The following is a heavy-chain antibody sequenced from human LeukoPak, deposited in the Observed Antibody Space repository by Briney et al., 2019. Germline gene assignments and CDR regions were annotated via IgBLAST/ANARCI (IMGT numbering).Heavy chain of an antibody. D-gene: IGHD6-25*01. CDR3: ARDRPGGYGLDP. Sequence: SETLSLTCAVSGGSISSSNWWSWVRQPPGKGLEWIGEIYHSGSTSYNPSLKSRVTISVDKSKNQFSLKLSSVTAADTAVYYCARDRPGGYGLDPWDQGTLVTVSS. CDR2: IYHSGST. J-gene: IGHJ5*02. V-gene: IGHV4-4*02. CDR1: GGSISSSNW.